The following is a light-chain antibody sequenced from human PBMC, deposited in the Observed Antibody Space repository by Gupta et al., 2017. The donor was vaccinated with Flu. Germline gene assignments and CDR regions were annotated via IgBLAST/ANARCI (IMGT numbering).Light chain of an antibody. Sequence: SYELTQPPSVSVSPGQTASITCSGERLEDKYVCWYQQKPGQSPVLVIYQDTKRPSGIPERFSGSNSGHTATLTISGTQAMDEADYYCQAWDSSTYVFGNGTKVTVL. V-gene: IGLV3-1*01. CDR3: QAWDSSTYV. CDR2: QDT. CDR1: RLEDKY. J-gene: IGLJ1*01.